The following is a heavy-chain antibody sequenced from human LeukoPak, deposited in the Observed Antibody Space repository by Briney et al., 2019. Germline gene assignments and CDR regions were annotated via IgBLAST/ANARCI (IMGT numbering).Heavy chain of an antibody. V-gene: IGHV3-23*01. Sequence: GGSLRLSCAASGFTFSSYGMSWVRQAPGKGLEWVSAISGSGGSTYYADSVKGRFTISRDNSKNTLYLQMNSLRAEDTALYYCAKGPVCSSTSCYSVGASDIWGQGTMVTVSS. CDR2: ISGSGGST. CDR1: GFTFSSYG. CDR3: AKGPVCSSTSCYSVGASDI. D-gene: IGHD2-2*01. J-gene: IGHJ3*02.